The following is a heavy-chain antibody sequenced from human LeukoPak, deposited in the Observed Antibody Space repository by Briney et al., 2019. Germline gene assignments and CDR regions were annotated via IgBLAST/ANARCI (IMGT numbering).Heavy chain of an antibody. V-gene: IGHV4-39*07. J-gene: IGHJ3*02. CDR3: ARASRRWRAFDI. D-gene: IGHD2-15*01. Sequence: SETLSLTCTVSGGSISSGDYYWSWIRQPPGTGMEWIGEINHSGSTNYNPSLKSRVTISVDTSRNQFSLKLSSVTAADTAVYYCARASRRWRAFDIWGQGTMVTVSS. CDR1: GGSISSGDYY. CDR2: INHSGST.